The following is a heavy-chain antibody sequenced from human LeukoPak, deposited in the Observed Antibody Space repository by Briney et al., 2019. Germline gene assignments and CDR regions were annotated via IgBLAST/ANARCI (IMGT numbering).Heavy chain of an antibody. V-gene: IGHV1-18*01. D-gene: IGHD2-15*01. Sequence: ASVKVSCKASGYTLTSYGISWVRQAPGQGLEWMGWISAYHGNTNYASKVQGRVTMTTDTSTSTAYMELRSLRSDDTAIYYCARSYCSGASCYGGDWFDPWGQGTLVTVSS. J-gene: IGHJ5*02. CDR2: ISAYHGNT. CDR3: ARSYCSGASCYGGDWFDP. CDR1: GYTLTSYG.